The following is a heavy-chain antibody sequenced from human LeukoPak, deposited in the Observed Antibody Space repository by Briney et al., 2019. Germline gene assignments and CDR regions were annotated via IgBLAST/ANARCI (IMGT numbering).Heavy chain of an antibody. D-gene: IGHD4-17*01. Sequence: PSEPLPLPCTVLVAPISRVSYYGTWSGQPPGKGLDGLGNSYYSGSTNYNPSLKSRVTISVDTSKNQFSLKLSSVTAADTAVYYCARYLTTVTTAYDAFDIWGQGTMVTVSS. CDR1: VAPISRVSYY. CDR2: SYYSGST. CDR3: ARYLTTVTTAYDAFDI. V-gene: IGHV4-61*01. J-gene: IGHJ3*02.